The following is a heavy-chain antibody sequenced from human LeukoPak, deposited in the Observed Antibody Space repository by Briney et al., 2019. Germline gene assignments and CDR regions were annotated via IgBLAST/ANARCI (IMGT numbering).Heavy chain of an antibody. V-gene: IGHV3-9*01. D-gene: IGHD1-1*01. Sequence: GGSLRLSCAASGFTFDDYAMHWVRQAPGKGLEWVSGISWNSGSIGYADSVKGRFTISRDNAKNSLYLQMNSLRAEDTALYYCAKGHDYYYYYGMDVWGQGTTVTVSS. J-gene: IGHJ6*02. CDR3: AKGHDYYYYYGMDV. CDR2: ISWNSGSI. CDR1: GFTFDDYA.